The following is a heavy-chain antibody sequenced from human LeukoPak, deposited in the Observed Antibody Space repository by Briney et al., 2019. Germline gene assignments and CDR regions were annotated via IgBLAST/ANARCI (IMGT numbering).Heavy chain of an antibody. CDR3: ARDVNYSFDY. CDR2: IYSGGST. Sequence: PGGSLRLSCAASGFTVSSNYMSWVRQAPGKGLEWGSVIYSGGSTYYADSVKGRFTISRDNSKNTLYLQMNSLRAEDTAVYYCARDVNYSFDYWGQGTLVTVSS. J-gene: IGHJ4*02. CDR1: GFTVSSNY. D-gene: IGHD5-24*01. V-gene: IGHV3-66*01.